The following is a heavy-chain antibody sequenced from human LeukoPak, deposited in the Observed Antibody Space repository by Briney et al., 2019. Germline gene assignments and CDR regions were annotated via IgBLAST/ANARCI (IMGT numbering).Heavy chain of an antibody. V-gene: IGHV1-8*01. J-gene: IGHJ4*02. CDR3: ARHSGAQGFDY. CDR2: MNPNSGNT. Sequence: ASVKVSCSTSGYTFSSYDVIWVRLAPGQGLEWMGWMNPNSGNTGYAQKFQGRVTMTGDTSISTAYMELSSLMSDDTAVYYCARHSGAQGFDYWGQGTQVTVSS. CDR1: GYTFSSYD. D-gene: IGHD3-10*01.